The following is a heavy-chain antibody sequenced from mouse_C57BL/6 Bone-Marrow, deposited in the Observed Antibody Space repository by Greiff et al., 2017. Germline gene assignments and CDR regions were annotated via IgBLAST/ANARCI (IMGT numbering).Heavy chain of an antibody. CDR3: TRGSSTIVTHYYAMDY. D-gene: IGHD2-5*01. Sequence: VKVVESGAELVRPGASVTLSCKASGYTFTDYEMHWVKQTPVHGLEWIGAIDPETGGTAYNQKFKGKAILTADKSSSTAYMELRSLTSEDSAVYYCTRGSSTIVTHYYAMDYWGQGTSVTVSS. CDR1: GYTFTDYE. V-gene: IGHV1-15*01. CDR2: IDPETGGT. J-gene: IGHJ4*01.